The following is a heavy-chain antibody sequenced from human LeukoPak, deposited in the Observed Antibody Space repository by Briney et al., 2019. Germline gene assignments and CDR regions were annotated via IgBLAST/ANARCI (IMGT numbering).Heavy chain of an antibody. J-gene: IGHJ4*02. V-gene: IGHV4-59*01. CDR3: ARGDLAPYYFDY. CDR2: IYYSGST. Sequence: PSETLSLTCTVSGGSISSYYWSWIRQLPGKGLEWIGYIYYSGSTNYNPSLKSRVTISVDTSKNQFSLKLSSVTAADTAVYYCARGDLAPYYFDYWGQGTLVTVSS. CDR1: GGSISSYY.